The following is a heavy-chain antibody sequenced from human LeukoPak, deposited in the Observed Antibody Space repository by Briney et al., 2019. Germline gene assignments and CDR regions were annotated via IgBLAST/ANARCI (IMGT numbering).Heavy chain of an antibody. D-gene: IGHD5-18*01. CDR2: INHSGST. CDR1: GYSISTGYY. CDR3: ARHATPGYSYGYGYFDY. Sequence: SETLSLTCTVSGYSISTGYYWSWIRQPPGKGLEWIGEINHSGSTNYNPSLKSRVTISVDTSKNQFSLKLSSVTAADTAVYYCARHATPGYSYGYGYFDYWGQGTLVTVSS. V-gene: IGHV4-34*01. J-gene: IGHJ4*02.